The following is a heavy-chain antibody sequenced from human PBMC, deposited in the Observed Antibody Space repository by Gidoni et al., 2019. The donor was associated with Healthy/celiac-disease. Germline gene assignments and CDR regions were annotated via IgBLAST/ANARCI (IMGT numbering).Heavy chain of an antibody. D-gene: IGHD3-3*01. J-gene: IGHJ5*02. V-gene: IGHV4-39*01. CDR2: ISYSGST. CDR3: ARHRPSSITIFGVGLLNWFDP. CDR1: GGSISSSSYY. Sequence: QLQLQESGPGLVKPSETLSLTCTVSGGSISSSSYYWGWIRQPPGKGLEWIGSISYSGSTYYNPSLKSRVTISVDTSKNQFSLKLSSVTAADTAVYYCARHRPSSITIFGVGLLNWFDPWGQGTLVTVSS.